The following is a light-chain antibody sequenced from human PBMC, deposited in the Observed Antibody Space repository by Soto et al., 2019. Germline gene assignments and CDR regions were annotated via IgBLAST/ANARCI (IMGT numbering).Light chain of an antibody. CDR3: SSFGGYNPVI. Sequence: QSALTQPPSASGSPGQSVTISCTGTATDVGGYNYVSWYQQHPDKAPKLLIYEVSNRPSGVPDHFSGSKSGNTASLTVSGLQADDEADYSCSSFGGYNPVIFGGGTKVTVL. CDR1: ATDVGGYNY. J-gene: IGLJ2*01. V-gene: IGLV2-8*01. CDR2: EVS.